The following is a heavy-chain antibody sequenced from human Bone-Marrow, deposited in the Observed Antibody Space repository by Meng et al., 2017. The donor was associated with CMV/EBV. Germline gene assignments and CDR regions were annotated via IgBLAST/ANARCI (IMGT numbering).Heavy chain of an antibody. Sequence: SETLSLTCSVSGYSFNRGNFRGWIRQPPGKGLEWIGIYDSGTTLYNPSLKTRVDISIDTSVSQISLKLSAVTAADTAVYYCVRHIIVVPSRGYGVDVWGQGTTVTVSS. J-gene: IGHJ6*02. CDR3: VRHIIVVPSRGYGVDV. CDR1: GYSFNRGNF. V-gene: IGHV4-38-2*01. CDR2: IYDSGTT. D-gene: IGHD3-22*01.